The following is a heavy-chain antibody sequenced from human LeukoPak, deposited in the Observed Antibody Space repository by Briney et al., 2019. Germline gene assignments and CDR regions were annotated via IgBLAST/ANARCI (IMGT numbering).Heavy chain of an antibody. J-gene: IGHJ4*02. V-gene: IGHV1-46*01. CDR2: INPSGGST. CDR3: ARGNYYDSSGYYGNKYYFDY. D-gene: IGHD3-22*01. CDR1: GYTFTSYY. Sequence: ASVKVSCKASGYTFTSYYMHWVRQAPGQGLEWMGIINPSGGSTSYAQKFQGRVTMTRDMSTSTVYMELGSLRSEDTAVYYCARGNYYDSSGYYGNKYYFDYWGQGTLVTVSS.